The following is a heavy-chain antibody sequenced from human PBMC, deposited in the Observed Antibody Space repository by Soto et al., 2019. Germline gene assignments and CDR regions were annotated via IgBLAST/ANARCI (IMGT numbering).Heavy chain of an antibody. CDR1: GFTFSNAW. CDR2: IKSKTDGGTT. J-gene: IGHJ4*02. D-gene: IGHD6-13*01. CDR3: TTREKASSSFYY. Sequence: GESLKISCAASGFTFSNAWMSWVRQAPGKGLEWVGRIKSKTDGGTTDYAAPVKGRFTISRDDSKNTLYLQMNSLKTEDTAMYYCTTREKASSSFYYWGQGTLVTVSS. V-gene: IGHV3-15*01.